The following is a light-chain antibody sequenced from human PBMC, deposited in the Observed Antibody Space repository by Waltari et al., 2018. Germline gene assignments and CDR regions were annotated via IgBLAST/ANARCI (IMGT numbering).Light chain of an antibody. CDR2: DAS. V-gene: IGKV1-13*02. CDR1: QGISSA. CDR3: QQFNTYPYT. J-gene: IGKJ2*01. Sequence: AIQLTQSPSSLSASVGDRVTIPCRASQGISSALAWYPQKPGKAPKLLIYDASRLETGVPSRFSGSGSGTDFSLTISGLQPVDFATYHCQQFNTYPYTFGQGTKVEIK.